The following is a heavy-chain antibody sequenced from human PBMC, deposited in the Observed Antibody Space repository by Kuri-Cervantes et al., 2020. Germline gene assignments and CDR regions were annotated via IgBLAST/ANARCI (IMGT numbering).Heavy chain of an antibody. CDR2: IKEDGSEK. CDR1: GFTFSSYA. D-gene: IGHD3-16*01. Sequence: GGSLRLSCAASGFTFSSYAMHWVRRAPGKGLEWVANIKEDGSEKNYLGSVKGRFTISRDNAKNSLYLQMNSLRAEDTAVYYCARGIMITFGGVKAHYYGMDVWGQGTTVTVSS. V-gene: IGHV3-7*01. CDR3: ARGIMITFGGVKAHYYGMDV. J-gene: IGHJ6*02.